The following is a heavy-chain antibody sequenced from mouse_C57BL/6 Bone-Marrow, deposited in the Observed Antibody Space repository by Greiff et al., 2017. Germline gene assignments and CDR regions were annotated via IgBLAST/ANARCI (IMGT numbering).Heavy chain of an antibody. V-gene: IGHV1-64*01. CDR2: IHPNSGST. Sequence: VKLQQPGAELVKPGASVKLSCKASGYTFTSYWMHWVKQRPGQGLEWIGMIHPNSGSTNYNEKFKSKATLTVDKSSSTAYMQLSSLTSEDSAVYYCANPYGNYNYFDYWGQGTTLTVSS. CDR3: ANPYGNYNYFDY. J-gene: IGHJ2*01. D-gene: IGHD2-1*01. CDR1: GYTFTSYW.